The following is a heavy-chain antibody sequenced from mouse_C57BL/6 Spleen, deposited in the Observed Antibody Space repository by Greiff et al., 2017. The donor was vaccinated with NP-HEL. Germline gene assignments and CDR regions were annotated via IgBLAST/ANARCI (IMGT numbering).Heavy chain of an antibody. D-gene: IGHD1-1*01. Sequence: VQLQQSGPGLVQPSQSLSITCTVSGFSLTSYGVHWVRQSPGKGLEWLGVIWSGGSTDYNVAFISRLSISKDNSKSQVFFKMNSLQADDTAIYHCARNPAHYYGSRDYAMDYWGQGTSVTVSS. V-gene: IGHV2-2*01. CDR1: GFSLTSYG. J-gene: IGHJ4*01. CDR3: ARNPAHYYGSRDYAMDY. CDR2: IWSGGST.